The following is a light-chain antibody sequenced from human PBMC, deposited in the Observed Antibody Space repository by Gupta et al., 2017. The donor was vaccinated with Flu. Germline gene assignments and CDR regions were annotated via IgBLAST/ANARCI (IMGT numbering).Light chain of an antibody. V-gene: IGKV1-5*03. CDR3: QCFHT. CDR1: RSVSDR. J-gene: IGKJ2*01. CDR2: KTS. Sequence: DIQVTQSPSTLSASVGDRVTITCRASRSVSDRLAWYQQKPGKAPKLRIYKTSASRGGVPSRFSGSGSGTESTLTISSLQPDDSATYYGQCFHTFGQGTKLEIK.